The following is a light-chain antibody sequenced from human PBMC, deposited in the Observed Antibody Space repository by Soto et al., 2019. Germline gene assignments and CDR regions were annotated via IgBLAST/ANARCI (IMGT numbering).Light chain of an antibody. V-gene: IGKV3-20*01. CDR3: QQYGSSLGT. CDR1: QSVSSSY. CDR2: GAS. Sequence: EIVLTQSPGTLSLSPGERATLSCRASQSVSSSYLAWYQQKPGQAPRLLIYGASSRATGIPDRFSGSGSGTDFTLTISRLEPEDFAVYYWQQYGSSLGTFGQGTKVDIK. J-gene: IGKJ1*01.